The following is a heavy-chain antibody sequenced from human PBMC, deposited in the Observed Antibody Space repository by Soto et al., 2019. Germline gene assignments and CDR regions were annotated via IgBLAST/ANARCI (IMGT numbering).Heavy chain of an antibody. J-gene: IGHJ4*02. CDR2: IKSKTDGGTT. V-gene: IGHV3-15*07. Sequence: PGGSLRLSCAASGFTFSNAWMNWVRQAPGKGLEWVGRIKSKTDGGTTDYAAPVKGRFTISRDDSKNTLYLQMNSLKTEDTAVDYGATGLARWLQSRWGQGTRVTVSS. D-gene: IGHD5-12*01. CDR1: GFTFSNAW. CDR3: ATGLARWLQSR.